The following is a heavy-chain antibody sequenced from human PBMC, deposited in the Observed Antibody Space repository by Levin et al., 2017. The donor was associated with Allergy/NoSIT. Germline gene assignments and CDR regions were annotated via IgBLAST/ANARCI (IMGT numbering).Heavy chain of an antibody. CDR2: IKQDGSEK. D-gene: IGHD2-8*02. J-gene: IGHJ3*02. Sequence: PGGSLRLSCAASGFTFSSYWMSWVRQAPGKGLEWVANIKQDGSEKYYVDSVKGRFTISRDNAKNSLYLQMNSLRAEDTAVYYCARDQVVLVVYHGPDAFDIWGQGTMVTVSS. CDR3: ARDQVVLVVYHGPDAFDI. CDR1: GFTFSSYW. V-gene: IGHV3-7*01.